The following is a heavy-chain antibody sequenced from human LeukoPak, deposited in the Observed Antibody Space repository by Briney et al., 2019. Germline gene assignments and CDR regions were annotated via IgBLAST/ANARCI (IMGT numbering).Heavy chain of an antibody. CDR2: IRYDGSNK. D-gene: IGHD2-2*01. V-gene: IGHV3-30*02. CDR3: TTDAIVVVPAAMGE. J-gene: IGHJ4*02. CDR1: GFTFSSYG. Sequence: GGSLRLSCAASGFTFSSYGMHWVRQAPGKGLEWVAFIRYDGSNKYYADSVKGRFTISRDNSKNTLYLQMNSLKTEDTAVYYCTTDAIVVVPAAMGEWGQGTLVTVSS.